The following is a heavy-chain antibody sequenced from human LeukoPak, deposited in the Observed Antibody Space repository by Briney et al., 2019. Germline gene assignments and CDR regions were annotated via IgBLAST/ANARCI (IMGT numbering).Heavy chain of an antibody. CDR2: ISAYNGNA. CDR3: ARDGGYDWGVLIPGMDV. Sequence: ASVKVPCKASGYTFTSYGISWVRQTPGQGLEWMGWISAYNGNANYAQKLQGRVTMTTDTSTSTAYMELRSLRSDDTAVYYCARDGGYDWGVLIPGMDVWGQGTTVTVSS. V-gene: IGHV1-18*01. CDR1: GYTFTSYG. J-gene: IGHJ6*02. D-gene: IGHD5-12*01.